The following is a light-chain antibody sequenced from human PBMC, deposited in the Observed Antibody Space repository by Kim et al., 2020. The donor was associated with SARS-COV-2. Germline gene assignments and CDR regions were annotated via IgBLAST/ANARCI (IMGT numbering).Light chain of an antibody. Sequence: PGERVTLSVRASQSVSSSYLTWYQQKPGQAPRLLIYGASTRATGIPARFSGSGSGTDFTLTISSLQPEDFAVYYCQQDYNLPMYTFGQGTKLEI. CDR3: QQDYNLPMYT. CDR1: QSVSSSY. CDR2: GAS. V-gene: IGKV3D-7*01. J-gene: IGKJ2*01.